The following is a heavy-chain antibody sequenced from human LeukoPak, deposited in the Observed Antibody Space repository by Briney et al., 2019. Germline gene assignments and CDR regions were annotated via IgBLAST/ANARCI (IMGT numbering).Heavy chain of an antibody. CDR2: ISGSGGST. D-gene: IGHD3-9*01. CDR3: AKGVKVPLLRYFSYYMDV. CDR1: GFTFSSYA. J-gene: IGHJ6*03. V-gene: IGHV3-23*01. Sequence: GGSLRLSCAASGFTFSSYAMSWVRQAPGKGLEWVSAISGSGGSTYYADSVKGRFTISRDNSKNTLYLQMNSLRAEDTAVYYCAKGVKVPLLRYFSYYMDVWGKGTTVTISS.